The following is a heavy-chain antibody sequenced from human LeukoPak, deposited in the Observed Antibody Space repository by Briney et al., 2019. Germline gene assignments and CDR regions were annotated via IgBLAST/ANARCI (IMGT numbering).Heavy chain of an antibody. V-gene: IGHV4-4*08. J-gene: IGHJ4*02. Sequence: SETLSLTCTVSGGSISSYYWSWIRQPPGKGLEWIGYIYTSGSTNYNPSLKSRVTISVDTSKNQFSLKLSSVTAADTAVYYCARDPGQLWFHFDYWGQGTLVTVSS. CDR2: IYTSGST. D-gene: IGHD5-18*01. CDR3: ARDPGQLWFHFDY. CDR1: GGSISSYY.